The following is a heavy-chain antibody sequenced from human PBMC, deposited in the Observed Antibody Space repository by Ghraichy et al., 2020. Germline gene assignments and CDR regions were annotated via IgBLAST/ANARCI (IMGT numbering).Heavy chain of an antibody. CDR2: IYSGGST. D-gene: IGHD1-26*01. CDR3: ARESIELHADY. Sequence: GGSLRLSCAASGFTVSSNYMSWVRQAPGKGLEWVSVIYSGGSTYYADSVKGRFTISRDNSKNTLYLQMNSLRAEDTAVYYCARESIELHADYWGQGTLVTVSS. V-gene: IGHV3-53*01. J-gene: IGHJ4*02. CDR1: GFTVSSNY.